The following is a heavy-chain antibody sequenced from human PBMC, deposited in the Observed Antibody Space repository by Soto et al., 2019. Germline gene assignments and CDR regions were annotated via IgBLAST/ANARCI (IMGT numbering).Heavy chain of an antibody. CDR2: ISYDGSNK. D-gene: IGHD3-9*01. Sequence: QVQLVESGGGVVQPGRSLRLSCAASGFTFSSYGMHWVRQAPGKGLEWVAVISYDGSNKYYADSVKGRLTISRDNSKNTLYLQMNSLRAEDTAVYYCAKGMLTAHYYYYGMDVWGQGTTVTVSS. CDR3: AKGMLTAHYYYYGMDV. CDR1: GFTFSSYG. V-gene: IGHV3-30*18. J-gene: IGHJ6*02.